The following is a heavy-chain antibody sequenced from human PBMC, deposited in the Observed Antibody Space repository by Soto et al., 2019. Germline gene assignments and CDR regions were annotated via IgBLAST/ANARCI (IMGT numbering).Heavy chain of an antibody. Sequence: ASVKVSCKASGYTFPGFYMHWVRQAPGQGLEWMGWINPNSGGTNYAQKFQGRVTMTRDTSISTAYMELSRLRADDTAVYYCARSESRAMIGAWGQGTLVTVSS. CDR2: INPNSGGT. CDR3: ARSESRAMIGA. CDR1: GYTFPGFY. J-gene: IGHJ5*02. D-gene: IGHD3-22*01. V-gene: IGHV1-2*02.